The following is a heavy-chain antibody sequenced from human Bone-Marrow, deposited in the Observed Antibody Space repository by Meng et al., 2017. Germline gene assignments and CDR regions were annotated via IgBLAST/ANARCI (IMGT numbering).Heavy chain of an antibody. CDR2: INHSGST. CDR1: GWSFSDYY. V-gene: IGHV4-34*01. D-gene: IGHD4-11*01. CDR3: ARGPTTMAHDFDY. J-gene: IGHJ4*02. Sequence: SETLSLTCVVSGWSFSDYYWSWNRQPPGKGLEWIGEINHSGSTNYNPSLESRATISVDTSQNNLSLKLSSVTAADSAVYYCARGPTTMAHDFDYWGQGTLVTVSS.